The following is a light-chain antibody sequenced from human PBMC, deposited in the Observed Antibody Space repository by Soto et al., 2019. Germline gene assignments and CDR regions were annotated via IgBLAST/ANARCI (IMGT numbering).Light chain of an antibody. J-gene: IGKJ4*01. CDR2: GAS. V-gene: IGKV3-15*01. CDR1: QSVNTN. CDR3: QQYKNWPPVT. Sequence: ETVMTQSPATLSVSLGERATLSCRAGQSVNTNLAWYQQKPGQAPRLLIYGASIRATGVPARFSGSGSGTDFTLTISSLQPEDFAVYFCQQYKNWPPVTFGGGTKVEIK.